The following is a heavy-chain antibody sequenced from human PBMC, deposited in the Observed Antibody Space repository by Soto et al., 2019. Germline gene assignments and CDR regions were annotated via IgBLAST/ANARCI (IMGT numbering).Heavy chain of an antibody. J-gene: IGHJ4*02. CDR2: IKQDGSEK. CDR3: ARGHYDFWSGYYY. D-gene: IGHD3-3*01. CDR1: GFTFGSYW. V-gene: IGHV3-7*03. Sequence: GGSLRLSCAASGFTFGSYWMSWVRQAPGKGLEWVANIKQDGSEKYYVDSVKGRFTISRDNAKNSLYLQMNSLRAEDTAVYYCARGHYDFWSGYYYWGQGTLVTVSS.